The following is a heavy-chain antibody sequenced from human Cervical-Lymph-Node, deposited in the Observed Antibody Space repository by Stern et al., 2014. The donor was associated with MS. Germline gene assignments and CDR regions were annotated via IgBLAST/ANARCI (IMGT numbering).Heavy chain of an antibody. Sequence: EVQLVESGAEVKKPGASLNISCTGLGYDFTRYWIGWVRQKPGKGLVCLGNIYPGASDIRYRPSFRGQVTISADKSHTAAYLQWSSLKASDTAIYYCARLRGLGGLRYWGQGTLVSVSS. CDR2: IYPGASDI. CDR1: GYDFTRYW. CDR3: ARLRGLGGLRY. D-gene: IGHD3-16*02. J-gene: IGHJ4*02. V-gene: IGHV5-51*03.